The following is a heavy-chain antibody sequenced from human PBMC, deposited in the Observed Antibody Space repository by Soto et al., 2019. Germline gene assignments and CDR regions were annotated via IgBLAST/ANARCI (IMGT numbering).Heavy chain of an antibody. V-gene: IGHV3-23*01. CDR1: GFTLRSYA. CDR3: AKKAVAGLAYGMDV. J-gene: IGHJ6*02. Sequence: GWSLRLSCAPSGFTLRSYAMSRVRQAAGKGLEWVSAIRGSGGSTYYADSVKGRFTISRDNSKNTLYLQMNSLRAEDTAVYYCAKKAVAGLAYGMDVWGQGTTVTVSS. CDR2: IRGSGGST. D-gene: IGHD6-19*01.